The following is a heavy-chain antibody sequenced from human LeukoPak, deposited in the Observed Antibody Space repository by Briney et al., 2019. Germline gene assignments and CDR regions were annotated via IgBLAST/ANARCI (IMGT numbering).Heavy chain of an antibody. D-gene: IGHD3-22*01. CDR1: GFTFISYA. V-gene: IGHV3-23*01. J-gene: IGHJ4*02. CDR3: AKDSSGYYPNFDY. CDR2: ISGSGGST. Sequence: GGSLRLSCSASGFTFISYAMSWVGHAPGMGLEWVTAISGSGGSTYYADSVKGRFTISRDNSKNTLYLQMNSLRAEDTAVYYCAKDSSGYYPNFDYWGQGTLVTVSS.